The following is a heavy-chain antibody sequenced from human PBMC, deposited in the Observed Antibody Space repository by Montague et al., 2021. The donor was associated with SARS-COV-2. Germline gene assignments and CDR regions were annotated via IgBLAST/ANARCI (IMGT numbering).Heavy chain of an antibody. Sequence: TLSLTCTVSGGSISSGGYYWSWIRQHPGKGLEWIGYIYYSGSTYYNPPLKSRVTISVDTSKNQFSLKMSSVTAADTAVYYCARSPEPMIILIITSLNWYLDLWGRGTLVTVSS. D-gene: IGHD3-22*01. J-gene: IGHJ2*01. CDR3: ARSPEPMIILIITSLNWYLDL. CDR1: GGSISSGGYY. CDR2: IYYSGST. V-gene: IGHV4-31*03.